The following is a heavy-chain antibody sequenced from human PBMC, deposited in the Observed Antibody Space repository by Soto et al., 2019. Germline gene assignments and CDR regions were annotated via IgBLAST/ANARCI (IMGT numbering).Heavy chain of an antibody. CDR1: GGSISSYY. J-gene: IGHJ4*02. CDR2: MYNSGST. CDR3: ASMGSHYGSGSYPLDY. V-gene: IGHV4-59*08. D-gene: IGHD3-10*01. Sequence: QVQLQESGPGLVKPSETLSLTCTVSGGSISSYYWTWIRQPPGKGLEWIGFMYNSGSTHYNPSLKSRVTISLDTAKNQFSLHLTSLTAADTAVYYCASMGSHYGSGSYPLDYWGQGTLVTVSS.